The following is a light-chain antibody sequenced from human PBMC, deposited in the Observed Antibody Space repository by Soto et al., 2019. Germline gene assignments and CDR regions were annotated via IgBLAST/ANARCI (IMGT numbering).Light chain of an antibody. V-gene: IGLV3-21*04. CDR3: QVWDSSSDHRVV. J-gene: IGLJ2*01. CDR2: YDS. Sequence: SSELTQPPSVSVAPGKTARITCGGNNIGSKSVHWYQQKPGQAPVLVIYYDSDRPSGIPERFSGSNSGNTATLTISRVEARDEADYYCQVWDSSSDHRVVFGGGTKLTVL. CDR1: NIGSKS.